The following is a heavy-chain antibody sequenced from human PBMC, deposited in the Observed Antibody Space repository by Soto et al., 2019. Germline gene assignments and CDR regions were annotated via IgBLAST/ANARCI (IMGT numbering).Heavy chain of an antibody. V-gene: IGHV4-59*01. CDR1: GGSISSYY. CDR3: ARGGGDYSSSWYGPFDY. Sequence: LSLTCTVSGGSISSYYWSWIRQPPGKGLEWIGYIYYSGSTNYNPSLKSRVTISVDTSKNQFSLKLSSVTAADTAVYYCARGGGDYSSSWYGPFDYWGQGTLVTVSS. D-gene: IGHD6-13*01. CDR2: IYYSGST. J-gene: IGHJ4*02.